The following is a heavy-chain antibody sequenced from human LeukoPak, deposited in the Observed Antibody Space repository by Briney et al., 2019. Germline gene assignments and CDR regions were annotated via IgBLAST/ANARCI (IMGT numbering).Heavy chain of an antibody. J-gene: IGHJ4*02. V-gene: IGHV3-9*01. CDR2: ISWSSGNI. CDR1: GFTFDDYA. D-gene: IGHD3-22*01. Sequence: PGGSLRLSCAASGFTFDDYAMHWVRQAPGKGLEWVSGISWSSGNIGYADPVKGRFTISRDNAKNTLYLQMNSLRAEDTAVYYCARSEDLYDRFDYWGQGILVTVSS. CDR3: ARSEDLYDRFDY.